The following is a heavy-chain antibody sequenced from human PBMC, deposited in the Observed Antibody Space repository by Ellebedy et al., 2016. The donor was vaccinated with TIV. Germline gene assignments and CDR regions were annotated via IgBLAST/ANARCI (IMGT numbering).Heavy chain of an antibody. CDR3: ARVLPRDWNDVGYYYYGMYV. CDR1: GDSVSRNSAA. V-gene: IGHV6-1*01. D-gene: IGHD1-1*01. J-gene: IGHJ6*02. Sequence: SQTLSLTCAISGDSVSRNSAAWNWIRQSPSRGLEWLGRTYYRSKWYNDYAVSVKSRITINPDTSKNQFSLQLNSVTPEDTAVYYCARVLPRDWNDVGYYYYGMYVWGQGTTVTVSS. CDR2: TYYRSKWYN.